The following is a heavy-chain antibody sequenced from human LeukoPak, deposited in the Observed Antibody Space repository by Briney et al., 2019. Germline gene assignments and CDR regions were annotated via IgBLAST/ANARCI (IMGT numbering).Heavy chain of an antibody. V-gene: IGHV3-30*04. D-gene: IGHD3-10*01. CDR1: GFTFSSYA. J-gene: IGHJ4*02. CDR2: ISYDGSNK. CDR3: ARAAYYYGSGSENDY. Sequence: GGSLRLSWAASGFTFSSYAMHWVRQAPGKGLEWVAVISYDGSNKYYADSVKGRFTISRDNAKNSLYLQMNSLRAEDTAVYYCARAAYYYGSGSENDYWGQGTLVTVSS.